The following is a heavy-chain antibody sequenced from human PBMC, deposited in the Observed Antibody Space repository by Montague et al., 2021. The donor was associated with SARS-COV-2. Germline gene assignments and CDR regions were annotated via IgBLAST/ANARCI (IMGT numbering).Heavy chain of an antibody. CDR3: ARIPEYSSGGGPDCDVDV. V-gene: IGHV2-70*01. J-gene: IGHJ2*01. D-gene: IGHD6-19*01. Sequence: PALVKPTQTLTLTCTFSGFSVSTSGLCVSWIRQPPGKALEWLALIDWDDDTYYSTSLKTRLAISKDTSKNQVVLTMTDMDPVDTGTYYCARIPEYSSGGGPDCDVDVWGRGTLVTVSS. CDR1: GFSVSTSGLC. CDR2: IDWDDDT.